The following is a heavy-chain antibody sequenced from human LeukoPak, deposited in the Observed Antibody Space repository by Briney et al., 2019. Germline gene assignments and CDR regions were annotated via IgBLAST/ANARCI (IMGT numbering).Heavy chain of an antibody. CDR1: GFTFSSYA. D-gene: IGHD2-15*01. CDR3: ARWDCSGGSCSTPLDY. Sequence: GGSLRLSCAASGFTFSSYAMSWVRQAPGKGLVWVSRINHDGLSANYADSVKGRFTISRDNAKNTVYLQMNSLRAEDTAVYYCARWDCSGGSCSTPLDYWGQGTLVTVSS. V-gene: IGHV3-74*01. CDR2: INHDGLSA. J-gene: IGHJ4*02.